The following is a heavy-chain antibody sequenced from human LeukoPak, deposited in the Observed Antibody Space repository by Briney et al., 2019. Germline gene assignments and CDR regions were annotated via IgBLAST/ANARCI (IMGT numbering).Heavy chain of an antibody. D-gene: IGHD6-6*01. CDR1: GFTFSSYE. Sequence: GGSLRLSCAASGFTFSSYEMNWVRQAPGKGLEWVSYISSSGSTTYYADSVKGRFTISRDNAKNTLYLQMNSLRAEDTAVYHCARDLTPASAEYFQHWGQGTLVIVSS. V-gene: IGHV3-48*03. CDR2: ISSSGSTT. CDR3: ARDLTPASAEYFQH. J-gene: IGHJ1*01.